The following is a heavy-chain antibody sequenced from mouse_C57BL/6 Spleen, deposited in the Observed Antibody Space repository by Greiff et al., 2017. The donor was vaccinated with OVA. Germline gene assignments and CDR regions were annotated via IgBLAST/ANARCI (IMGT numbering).Heavy chain of an antibody. CDR1: GYTFTSYG. V-gene: IGHV1-81*01. Sequence: VQLQQPGAELARPGASVKLSCKASGYTFTSYGISWVKQRTGQGLEWIGEIYPRSGNTYYNEKFKGKATLTADKSSSTAYMGLRSLTSEDSSVYFCASSQESYAYWGQGTLVTVSA. CDR2: IYPRSGNT. J-gene: IGHJ3*01. CDR3: ASSQESYAY. D-gene: IGHD3-2*02.